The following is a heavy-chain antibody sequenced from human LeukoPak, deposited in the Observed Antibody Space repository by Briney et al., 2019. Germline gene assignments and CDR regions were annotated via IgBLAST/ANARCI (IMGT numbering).Heavy chain of an antibody. CDR3: ARDRATVTLFEY. Sequence: ASVKVSCKASGYTFTSYYMHWVRQAPGQGLEWMGIINPSGGSTGYAQKFQGRVTMTRDTSTSTVYMELSSLRSEDTAVYYCARDRATVTLFEYWGQGTLVTVSS. D-gene: IGHD4-17*01. J-gene: IGHJ4*02. V-gene: IGHV1-46*01. CDR1: GYTFTSYY. CDR2: INPSGGST.